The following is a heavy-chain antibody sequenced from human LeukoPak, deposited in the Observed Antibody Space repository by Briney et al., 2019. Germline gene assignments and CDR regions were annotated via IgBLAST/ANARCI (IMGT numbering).Heavy chain of an antibody. V-gene: IGHV1-18*01. CDR3: AIDLETTGNNPVG. D-gene: IGHD1-1*01. CDR1: GYTFNIYG. CDR2: ISAYNGDT. Sequence: ASVKVSCKASGYTFNIYGMNWVRQAPGQGLEWMGWISAYNGDTNFAQNFQGRVTMTTDTSTSTAYMELRSLRSDDTAVYYCAIDLETTGNNPVGWGQGTLVTVSS. J-gene: IGHJ4*02.